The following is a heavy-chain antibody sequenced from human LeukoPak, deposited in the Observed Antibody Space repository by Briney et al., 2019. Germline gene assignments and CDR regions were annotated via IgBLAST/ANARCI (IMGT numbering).Heavy chain of an antibody. CDR3: ARGPVEYYYGMDV. J-gene: IGHJ6*02. CDR1: GGTFSSYA. D-gene: IGHD4-23*01. Sequence: GASVKVSCKASGGTFSSYAISWVRQAPGQGLEWMGRIIPILGIANYAQKFQGRVTITADKPTSTAYMELSSLRSEDTAVYYCARGPVEYYYGMDVWGQGTTVTVSS. V-gene: IGHV1-69*04. CDR2: IIPILGIA.